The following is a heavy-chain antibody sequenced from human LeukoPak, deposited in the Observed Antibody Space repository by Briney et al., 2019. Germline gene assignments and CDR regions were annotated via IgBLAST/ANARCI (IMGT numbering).Heavy chain of an antibody. J-gene: IGHJ4*02. Sequence: ASVKVSCKASGYTFTSYYMHWVRQAPGQGLEWMGIINPSGGSTSYAQKFQGRVTMTRDTSTSTVYMELSSLRSEDTAVYYCATNFWSGYYQFYYFDYWGQGTLVTVSS. CDR3: ATNFWSGYYQFYYFDY. CDR2: INPSGGST. D-gene: IGHD3-3*01. V-gene: IGHV1-46*01. CDR1: GYTFTSYY.